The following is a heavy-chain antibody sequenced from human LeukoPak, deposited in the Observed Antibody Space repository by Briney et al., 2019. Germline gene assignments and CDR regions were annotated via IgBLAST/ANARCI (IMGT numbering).Heavy chain of an antibody. CDR2: ISSSSRYI. CDR3: AREIAAAGPYYYYGMDV. D-gene: IGHD6-13*01. Sequence: CLSPSCAVSGLTPGTYSMRCVRHPHGNGLGWVSSISSSSRYIYYADSVTGRFTISRDNAKNSLYLQMNSLRAEETAVYYGAREIAAAGPYYYYGMDVWGQGTTVTVSS. CDR1: GLTPGTYS. V-gene: IGHV3-21*01. J-gene: IGHJ6*02.